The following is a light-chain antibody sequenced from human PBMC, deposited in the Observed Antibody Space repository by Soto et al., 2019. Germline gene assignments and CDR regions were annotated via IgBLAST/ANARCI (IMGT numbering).Light chain of an antibody. Sequence: DIQMTQSPSTPSASVGDRFTITFRASQSLDNWLAWYQQRPGKAPKLLIYDASTLESGVSSRFSGSGSGTEFTLTISSLQPDDLATYYCQQYKSSLLTFGGGTKVDI. CDR1: QSLDNW. CDR2: DAS. V-gene: IGKV1-5*01. J-gene: IGKJ4*01. CDR3: QQYKSSLLT.